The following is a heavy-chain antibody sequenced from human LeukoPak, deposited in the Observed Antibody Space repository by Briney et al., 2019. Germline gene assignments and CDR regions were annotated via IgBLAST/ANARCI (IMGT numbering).Heavy chain of an antibody. Sequence: GASVKVSCKASGYTFSRYAMHWVRQAPGQRLEWMGWINAGNGDTKYSLKFQGRVTITRDTSASTAYMELSSLRSEDTAVYYCARVYYYGSGNIREIGYWGQGTLVTVSS. CDR3: ARVYYYGSGNIREIGY. D-gene: IGHD3-10*01. CDR1: GYTFSRYA. CDR2: INAGNGDT. J-gene: IGHJ4*02. V-gene: IGHV1-3*01.